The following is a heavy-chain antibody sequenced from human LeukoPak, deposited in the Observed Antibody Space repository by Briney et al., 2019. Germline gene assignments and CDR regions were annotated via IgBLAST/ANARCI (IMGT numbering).Heavy chain of an antibody. CDR1: GFALSSYA. J-gene: IGHJ4*02. Sequence: GGSLRLSCAASGFALSSYAMSWVRQAPGEGLEWVSATSSSDAGTYHAESVRGRFTISRDNSKNTLYLQMNSLRADDAAVYYCARAPVTSCRGAFCYPFDIWGQGTLVTVSS. D-gene: IGHD2-15*01. V-gene: IGHV3-23*01. CDR2: TSSSDAGT. CDR3: ARAPVTSCRGAFCYPFDI.